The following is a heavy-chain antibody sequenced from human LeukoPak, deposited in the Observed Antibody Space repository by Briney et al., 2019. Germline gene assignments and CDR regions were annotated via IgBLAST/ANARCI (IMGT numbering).Heavy chain of an antibody. CDR2: IIPIFGTA. CDR3: AREQGYCSGGSCQYYYYYGMDV. J-gene: IGHJ6*02. V-gene: IGHV1-69*01. Sequence: SVKVSCKASGGTFSSYAISWVRQAPGQGLEWMGGIIPIFGTANYAQKFQGRVTITADESTSTAYMELSSLRSEDTVVYYCAREQGYCSGGSCQYYYYYGMDVWGQGTTVTVSS. D-gene: IGHD2-15*01. CDR1: GGTFSSYA.